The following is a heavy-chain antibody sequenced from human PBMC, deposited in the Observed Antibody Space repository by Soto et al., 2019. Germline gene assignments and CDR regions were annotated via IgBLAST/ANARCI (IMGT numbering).Heavy chain of an antibody. J-gene: IGHJ6*02. Sequence: SVKVSCKASGGTFSSYAISWVRQAPGQGLEWMGGIIPIFGTANYAQKFQGRVTITADESTSTAYMELSSLRSEDTAVYYCARDPRRAYSNYDGMDVCGQRTTVTISS. CDR1: GGTFSSYA. D-gene: IGHD4-4*01. CDR2: IIPIFGTA. CDR3: ARDPRRAYSNYDGMDV. V-gene: IGHV1-69*13.